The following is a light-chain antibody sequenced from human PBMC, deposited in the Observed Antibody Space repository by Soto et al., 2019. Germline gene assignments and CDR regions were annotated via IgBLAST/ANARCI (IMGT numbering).Light chain of an antibody. CDR3: YQYDSSPWT. V-gene: IGKV3-20*01. CDR1: QSVSGNY. J-gene: IGKJ1*01. CDR2: DAS. Sequence: IVMTQSPCTLSLSPVEAASLSCMASQSVSGNYLAWYQQKPGQSPRLVIYDASSGATGIPDRFSGSGSGTDFTLTISRLEPEDFAVYFCYQYDSSPWTFGQGTKVDIK.